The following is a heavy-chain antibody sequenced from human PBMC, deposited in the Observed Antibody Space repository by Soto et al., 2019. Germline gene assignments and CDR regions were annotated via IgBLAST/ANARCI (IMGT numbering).Heavy chain of an antibody. J-gene: IGHJ4*02. CDR3: VRENEMAGATSAFEY. CDR2: IDARSNYI. CDR1: GFRFNSYS. V-gene: IGHV3-21*06. Sequence: GGSLRLSCAASGFRFNSYSMNWVRQAPQKGLEWVSLIDARSNYIYYADSVKGRFTISRDNARNSLYLQMDSLRVEDTAVYYCVRENEMAGATSAFEYWGQGTPVTVS. D-gene: IGHD1-26*01.